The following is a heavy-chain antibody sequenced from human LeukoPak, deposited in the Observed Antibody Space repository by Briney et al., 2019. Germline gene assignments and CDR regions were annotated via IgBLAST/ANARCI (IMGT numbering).Heavy chain of an antibody. Sequence: PGGSLRLSCAASGFTLSSNYMSWVRQAPGKGLEWVSVIYSGGSTYYADSVRGRFTISRDNSKNTLYLQMNSLRAEDTAVYYCEVRLDYWGQGTLVTVSS. J-gene: IGHJ4*02. CDR2: IYSGGST. CDR1: GFTLSSNY. V-gene: IGHV3-66*02. CDR3: EVRLDY.